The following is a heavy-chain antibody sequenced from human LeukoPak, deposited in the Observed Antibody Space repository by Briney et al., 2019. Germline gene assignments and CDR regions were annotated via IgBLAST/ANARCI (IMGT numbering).Heavy chain of an antibody. J-gene: IGHJ4*02. CDR2: IREDGGEK. V-gene: IGHV3-7*03. CDR3: ARINTAIFSSSDY. D-gene: IGHD2-21*02. CDR1: GFTFSNSW. Sequence: PGGFLRLSCAASGFTFSNSWMTWVRQAPGKGLEWVANIREDGGEKYYVDSVKGRFTISRDKAKNSLYLQMNSLRSEDTAVYYFARINTAIFSSSDYWGQGTLVTVSS.